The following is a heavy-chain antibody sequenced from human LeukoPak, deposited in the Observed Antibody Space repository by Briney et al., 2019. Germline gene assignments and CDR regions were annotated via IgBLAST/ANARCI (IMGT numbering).Heavy chain of an antibody. V-gene: IGHV4-39*02. CDR3: ARPSEEYSYYYGMDV. CDR1: GGSIGSTHYS. J-gene: IGHJ6*02. Sequence: SETLSLTCTVSGGSIGSTHYSWGWIRQPPGKGLEWIGSIHYSGSTYYNPSPKSRVTISVDTSKNHFSLRLSSVTAADTAVYYCARPSEEYSYYYGMDVWGQGTTVTVSS. CDR2: IHYSGST.